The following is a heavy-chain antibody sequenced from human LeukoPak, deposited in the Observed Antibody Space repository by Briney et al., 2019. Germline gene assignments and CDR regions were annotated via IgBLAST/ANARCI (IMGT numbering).Heavy chain of an antibody. CDR1: GYSFTSYW. CDR2: IYPGDSDT. J-gene: IGHJ2*01. Sequence: GESLKISCKGSGYSFTSYWIGWVRQMPGKGLEWMGIIYPGDSDTRYCPSFQGQVTISADKSISTAYLQWSSLKASDTAMYYCARWDYDSTGWRYFDLWGRGTLVTVSS. V-gene: IGHV5-51*01. D-gene: IGHD3-22*01. CDR3: ARWDYDSTGWRYFDL.